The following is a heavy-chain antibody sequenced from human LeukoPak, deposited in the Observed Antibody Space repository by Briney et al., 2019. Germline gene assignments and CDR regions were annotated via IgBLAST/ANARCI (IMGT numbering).Heavy chain of an antibody. CDR2: IWSDGTNQ. Sequence: RAGGSLRLSCAASGFTFSHYGFHWVRQAPGKGLEWVAVIWSDGTNQFYADSVNGRFTISRDSSQITVYLEMHSLRTEDTAMYYCAKDAQRGFDYSNSLEYWGPGTLVSVSS. CDR3: AKDAQRGFDYSNSLEY. V-gene: IGHV3-33*06. D-gene: IGHD4-11*01. CDR1: GFTFSHYG. J-gene: IGHJ4*02.